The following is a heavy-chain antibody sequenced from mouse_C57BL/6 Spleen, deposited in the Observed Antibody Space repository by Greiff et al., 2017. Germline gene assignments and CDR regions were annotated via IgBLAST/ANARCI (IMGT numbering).Heavy chain of an antibody. CDR1: GYTFTSYW. CDR3: AMRDDSLFAY. V-gene: IGHV1-69*01. Sequence: QVQLQQPGAELVMPGASVKLSCKASGYTFTSYWMHWVKQRPGQGLEWIGEIDPSDSYTNYNQKFKGKSTLTVDKSSSTAYMQLSSLTSEDSAVYYCAMRDDSLFAYWGQGTLVTVSA. J-gene: IGHJ3*01. D-gene: IGHD2-4*01. CDR2: IDPSDSYT.